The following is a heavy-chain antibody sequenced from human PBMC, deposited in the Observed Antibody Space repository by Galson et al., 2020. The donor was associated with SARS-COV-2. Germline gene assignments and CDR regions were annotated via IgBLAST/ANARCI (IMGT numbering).Heavy chain of an antibody. CDR2: ISYDGSEK. D-gene: IGHD6-19*01. Sequence: GESLKISCAASGFTFFSYAINWVRQAPGKGLEWVAVISYDGSEKYYGDSVKGRFTISRDNSRNTLYLQVDSLRPEDTAVYYCARSGPSRAGTMGAFDFWGQGTMVTVSS. CDR1: GFTFFSYA. J-gene: IGHJ3*01. CDR3: ARSGPSRAGTMGAFDF. V-gene: IGHV3-30*04.